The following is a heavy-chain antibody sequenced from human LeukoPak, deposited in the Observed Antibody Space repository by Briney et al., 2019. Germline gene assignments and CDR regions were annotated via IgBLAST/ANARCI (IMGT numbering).Heavy chain of an antibody. D-gene: IGHD3-3*01. CDR3: ARVAPTDFWSGYYDYYYYMDV. V-gene: IGHV4-59*01. J-gene: IGHJ6*03. CDR2: IYYSGST. Sequence: KPSETLSLTCSVSDDSITMYYWSWIRQPPGKGLEWIGYIYYSGSTNYNPSLKSRVTISVDTSKNQFSLKLSSVTAADTAVYYCARVAPTDFWSGYYDYYYYMDVWGKGTTVTVSS. CDR1: DDSITMYY.